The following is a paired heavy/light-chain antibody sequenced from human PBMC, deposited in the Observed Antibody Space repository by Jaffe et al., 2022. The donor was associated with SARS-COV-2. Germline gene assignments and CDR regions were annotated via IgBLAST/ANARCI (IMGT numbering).Heavy chain of an antibody. Sequence: QLQLQESGPGLVKPSETLSLTCTVSGGSISSTSYYWGWIRQPPGKGLEWIGSIYYSGSTYYNPSLKSRVTISVDTSKNQFSLKLNSVTAADTAVYHCARHYYDKPQTPYYFDYWGQGTLVTVSS. J-gene: IGHJ4*02. CDR2: IYYSGST. V-gene: IGHV4-39*01. D-gene: IGHD3-22*01. CDR3: ARHYYDKPQTPYYFDY. CDR1: GGSISSTSYY.
Light chain of an antibody. J-gene: IGKJ1*01. CDR1: RRVLYSSNNKNY. V-gene: IGKV4-1*01. CDR2: WAS. CDR3: QQYYSTSWT. Sequence: DIVMTQSPDSLAVSLGERATINCKSSRRVLYSSNNKNYLAWYQQKPGQPPKLLIYWASTRESGVPDRFSGSGSGTDFTLTISSLQAEDVAVYYCQQYYSTSWTFGQGTKVEIK.